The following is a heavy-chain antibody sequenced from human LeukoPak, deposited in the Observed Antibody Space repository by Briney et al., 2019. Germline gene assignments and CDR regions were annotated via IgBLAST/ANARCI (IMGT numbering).Heavy chain of an antibody. J-gene: IGHJ6*02. V-gene: IGHV4-31*03. Sequence: KPSETLSLTCTVSGGSISSGGYYWSWIRQHPGKGLEWIGYIYYSGSTYYNPSLKSRVTISVDTSKNQFSLKLSSVTAADTAVYYCARASSYGSGSYYWGYYYYYGMGVWGQGTTVTVSS. D-gene: IGHD3-10*01. CDR1: GGSISSGGYY. CDR3: ARASSYGSGSYYWGYYYYYGMGV. CDR2: IYYSGST.